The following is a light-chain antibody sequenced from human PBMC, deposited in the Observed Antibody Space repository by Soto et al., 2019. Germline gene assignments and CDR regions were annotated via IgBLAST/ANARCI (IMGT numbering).Light chain of an antibody. J-gene: IGKJ1*01. V-gene: IGKV3-15*01. CDR3: QQFHYWWT. Sequence: EIVITQSPATLSVSPGERATLSCRASQNIDNKLVWYQQKPGQVPRLLIYDASTRATGIPARFSGSGSGTEFTLTICSLRSEDFAFYYCQQFHYWWTFGQGTKVDIK. CDR1: QNIDNK. CDR2: DAS.